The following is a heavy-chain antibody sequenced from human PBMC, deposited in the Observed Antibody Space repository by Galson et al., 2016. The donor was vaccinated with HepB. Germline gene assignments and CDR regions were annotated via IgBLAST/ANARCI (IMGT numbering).Heavy chain of an antibody. CDR3: AWNLAG. J-gene: IGHJ4*02. Sequence: SLRLSCAASGSNFSSHWVHWVRQVPGKGLVWVSRVNSDGSATSYADFVKGRFIISRDNAKNTAQLQMNSLRAEDTALYYCAWNLAGWGQGTLVTVSS. V-gene: IGHV3-74*01. CDR2: VNSDGSAT. D-gene: IGHD1-7*01. CDR1: GSNFSSHW.